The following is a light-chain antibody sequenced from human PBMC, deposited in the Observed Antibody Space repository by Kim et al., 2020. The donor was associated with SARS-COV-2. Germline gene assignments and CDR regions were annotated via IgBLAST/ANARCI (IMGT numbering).Light chain of an antibody. V-gene: IGLV2-8*01. J-gene: IGLJ2*01. CDR2: EVT. Sequence: GQSDTISFTGTSSDIGNYNYVSWYQQHPGKAPNLIIDEVTQRPAGVPDRSSGSKSGNVASLTVSGLQAEDEAHYHCASYAGNNKLVFGGGTQLTVL. CDR1: SSDIGNYNY. CDR3: ASYAGNNKLV.